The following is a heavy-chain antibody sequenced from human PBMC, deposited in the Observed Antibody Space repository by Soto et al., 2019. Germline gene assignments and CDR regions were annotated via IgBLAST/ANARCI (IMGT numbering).Heavy chain of an antibody. D-gene: IGHD2-15*01. CDR3: AKAGDIVVVVAATYDDY. J-gene: IGHJ4*02. CDR2: ISGSGGST. CDR1: GFTFSSYA. V-gene: IGHV3-23*04. Sequence: EVQLVESGGDLVQPGGSLRLSCAASGFTFSSYAMSWVRQAPGKGLEWVSAISGSGGSTYYADSVKGRFTISRDNSKNTLYLQMNSLRAEDTAVYYCAKAGDIVVVVAATYDDYWGQGTLVTVSS.